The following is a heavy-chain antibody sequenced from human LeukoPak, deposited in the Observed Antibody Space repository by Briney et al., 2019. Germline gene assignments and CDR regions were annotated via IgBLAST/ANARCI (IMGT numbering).Heavy chain of an antibody. Sequence: KSSETLSLTCTVSGGSISTYYWSWIRQPPGKGLEWIGYIYHSGSTKYNPSLKSRGTISVDTSKNQFSLKLSSVTAADTAVYYCARDGYSGNDGLWGQGPLVTLSS. D-gene: IGHD5-12*01. CDR1: GGSISTYY. J-gene: IGHJ4*02. CDR2: IYHSGST. CDR3: ARDGYSGNDGL. V-gene: IGHV4-59*01.